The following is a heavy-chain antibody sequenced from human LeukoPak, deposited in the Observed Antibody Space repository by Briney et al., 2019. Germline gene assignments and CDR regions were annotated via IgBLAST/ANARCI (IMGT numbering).Heavy chain of an antibody. V-gene: IGHV3-30*18. Sequence: GGSLRLSCAASGFTFSSYGMHWVRQAPGKGLEWVAVISYDGSNKYYADSVKGRFTISRDNSKNTLYLQMNSLRAEDTAVYYCAKDLGGIVVAGSDAFDIWGQGTMVTVSS. D-gene: IGHD6-19*01. CDR1: GFTFSSYG. J-gene: IGHJ3*02. CDR2: ISYDGSNK. CDR3: AKDLGGIVVAGSDAFDI.